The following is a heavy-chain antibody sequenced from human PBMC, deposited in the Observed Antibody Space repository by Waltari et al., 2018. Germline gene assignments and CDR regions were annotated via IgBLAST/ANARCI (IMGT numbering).Heavy chain of an antibody. V-gene: IGHV4-59*01. J-gene: IGHJ4*02. D-gene: IGHD3-3*01. Sequence: QVQLQESGPGLVKPSETLSLTCTVSGGSISSYYWSWIRQPPGKGLEWIGYIYYSGSTNYNPSLKSRVTISVDTSKNQFSLKLSSVTAADTAVYYCARVEGGFSVDYWGQGTLVTVSS. CDR3: ARVEGGFSVDY. CDR2: IYYSGST. CDR1: GGSISSYY.